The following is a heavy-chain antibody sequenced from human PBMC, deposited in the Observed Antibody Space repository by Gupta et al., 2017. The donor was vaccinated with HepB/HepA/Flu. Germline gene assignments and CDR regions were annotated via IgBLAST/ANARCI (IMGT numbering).Heavy chain of an antibody. CDR3: TISLIS. J-gene: IGHJ5*02. CDR2: IKSDGSER. V-gene: IGHV3-7*01. Sequence: DVQLTESGGGLVQPGGSLRLSVTTAEFNCGGQWMDGVRQAPGKGLEWVANIKSDGSERYYVDSVKGRFTISRDNAKNLLYLQMNDLRAEDMGIYYCTISLISWGQGTLVTVSP. CDR1: EFNCGGQW. D-gene: IGHD3-10*01.